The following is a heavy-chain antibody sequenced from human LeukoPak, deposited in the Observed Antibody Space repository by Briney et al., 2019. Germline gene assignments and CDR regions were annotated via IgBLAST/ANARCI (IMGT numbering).Heavy chain of an antibody. J-gene: IGHJ4*02. CDR1: GFAFSSYW. CDR2: IKQDGSEK. CDR3: ARDLSVYVFDY. V-gene: IGHV3-7*01. Sequence: PGGSLRLSCAASGFAFSSYWMSWVRQAPGKGLEWVANIKQDGSEKYYVDSVMGRFTISRDNAKNSLYLQMNSLRAEDTAVYYCARDLSVYVFDYWGQGTLVTVSS. D-gene: IGHD2/OR15-2a*01.